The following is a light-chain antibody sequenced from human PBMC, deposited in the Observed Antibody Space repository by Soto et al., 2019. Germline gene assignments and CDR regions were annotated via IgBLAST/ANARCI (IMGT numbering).Light chain of an antibody. CDR2: SNN. Sequence: QSVLTQPPSASGTPGQRVTISCSGSSSNIGSNTVNWYQQLPGTAPKLLIYSNNQRPSGVPNRFSGSKSGTSASLAISGLQSEDEADYYCAAWDDSLNGAVFGGGTQLTV. J-gene: IGLJ7*01. CDR3: AAWDDSLNGAV. CDR1: SSNIGSNT. V-gene: IGLV1-44*01.